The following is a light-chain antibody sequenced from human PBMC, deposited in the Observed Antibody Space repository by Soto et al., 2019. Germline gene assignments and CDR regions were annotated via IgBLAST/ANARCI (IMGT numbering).Light chain of an antibody. CDR1: QSVTSSY. J-gene: IGKJ2*01. CDR2: GAS. CDR3: QQYGSSL. Sequence: EIVLTQSPGTLSLSPGERATLSCRASQSVTSSYLAWYQQKPGQAPRLIMYGASNRATGIPDRFSGSGSGTDFTLTISRLEPEDFAVYYCQQYGSSLFGQGTKLEIK. V-gene: IGKV3-20*01.